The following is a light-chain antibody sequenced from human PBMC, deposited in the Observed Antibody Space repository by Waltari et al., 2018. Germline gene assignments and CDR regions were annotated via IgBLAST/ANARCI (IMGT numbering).Light chain of an antibody. CDR3: QLYDKSRL. CDR2: AAS. J-gene: IGKJ4*01. V-gene: IGKV3-20*01. Sequence: EIVLTQSPGTLSLSPGERATLPCRASQGVSSSWLAWYQQKPGQAPRLLIYAASSRVTGIPDRFSGSGSGTDFSLTISRLEPEDFAVYYCQLYDKSRLFGGGTRVEIK. CDR1: QGVSSSW.